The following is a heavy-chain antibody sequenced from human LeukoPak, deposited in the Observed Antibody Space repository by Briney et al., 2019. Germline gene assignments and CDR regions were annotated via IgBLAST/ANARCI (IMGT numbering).Heavy chain of an antibody. J-gene: IGHJ4*02. V-gene: IGHV7-4-1*02. CDR1: GYTFTTYA. CDR3: VREYSTMAFDY. Sequence: GASVKVSCKASGYTFTTYAIHWVRQAPGQRLEWMGWINTINGNPTHAQGFTGRFAFSLDTSVRTAYLQVNSLKGEDTAVYYCVREYSTMAFDYWGQGTLVTVSS. D-gene: IGHD4-11*01. CDR2: INTINGNP.